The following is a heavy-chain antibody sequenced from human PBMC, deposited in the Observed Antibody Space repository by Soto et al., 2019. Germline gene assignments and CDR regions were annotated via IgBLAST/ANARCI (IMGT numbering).Heavy chain of an antibody. J-gene: IGHJ6*02. CDR1: GGTFSSYA. D-gene: IGHD5-12*01. CDR2: IVPLFRTT. V-gene: IGHV1-69*06. Sequence: SVKVSCKTSGGTFSSYAMNWVRQAPGQGLEWMGGIVPLFRTTNYAQKFQGRVTITADTSTYTVYMELSELRSGDTAVYYCARGGYSRTWSNILDRSGLDVWGQGTPITVSS. CDR3: ARGGYSRTWSNILDRSGLDV.